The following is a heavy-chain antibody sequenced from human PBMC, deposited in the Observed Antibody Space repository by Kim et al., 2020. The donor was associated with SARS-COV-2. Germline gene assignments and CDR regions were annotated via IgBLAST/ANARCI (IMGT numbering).Heavy chain of an antibody. CDR3: ARTGNAGWFDP. V-gene: IGHV4-59*01. D-gene: IGHD1-1*01. J-gene: IGHJ5*02. Sequence: TDSTPSLQSRVTISIDTSKNQFSLKLSSVTAADTAMYYCARTGNAGWFDPWGQGTLVTVSS. CDR2: T.